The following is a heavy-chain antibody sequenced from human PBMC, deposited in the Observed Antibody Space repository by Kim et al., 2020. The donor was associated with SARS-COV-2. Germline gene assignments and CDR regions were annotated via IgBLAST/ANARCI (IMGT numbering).Heavy chain of an antibody. Sequence: GGSLRLSCVASGFTFSSHWMHWVRQAPGKGLVWVSRINSDGSTTSYADSVKGRFTISRDNAKNTLYLQMNSLRAEDTAVYYCASRTAVAGVYYFDYWAQG. J-gene: IGHJ4*02. D-gene: IGHD6-19*01. V-gene: IGHV3-74*01. CDR1: GFTFSSHW. CDR2: INSDGSTT. CDR3: ASRTAVAGVYYFDY.